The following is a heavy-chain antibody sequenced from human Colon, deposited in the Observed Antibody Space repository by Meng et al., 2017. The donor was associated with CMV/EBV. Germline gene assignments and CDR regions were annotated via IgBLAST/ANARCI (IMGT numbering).Heavy chain of an antibody. D-gene: IGHD6-6*01. V-gene: IGHV1-18*01. J-gene: IGHJ5*02. CDR2: ITNYNDNS. CDR1: GYTFSSFG. Sequence: ASVKVSCKASGYTFSSFGINWVRQAPGQGLEWMGWITNYNDNSNYAQNFQGRVTMTTDTSTSTAYMELRSLRSDDTAVYYCARGSDWFDPWGQGTLVTVSS. CDR3: ARGSDWFDP.